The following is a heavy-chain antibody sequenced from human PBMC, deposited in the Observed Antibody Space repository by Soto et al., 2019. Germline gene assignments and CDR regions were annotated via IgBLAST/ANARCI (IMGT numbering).Heavy chain of an antibody. D-gene: IGHD3-10*01. CDR2: IYYSGST. J-gene: IGHJ5*02. V-gene: IGHV4-59*01. CDR3: ARDRMVRWFDP. Sequence: SETLSLTCTVSGGSISSYYWSWIRQPPGKGLEWIGYIYYSGSTNYNPSLKSRVTISVDTSKNQFSLKLSSVTAADTAVYYCARDRMVRWFDPWGQGTLVTVSS. CDR1: GGSISSYY.